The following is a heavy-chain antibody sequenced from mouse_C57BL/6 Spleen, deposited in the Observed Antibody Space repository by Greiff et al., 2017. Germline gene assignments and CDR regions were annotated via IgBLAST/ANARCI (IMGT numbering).Heavy chain of an antibody. CDR2: IDPSDSYT. CDR1: GYTFTSYW. CDR3: ARRQLGLPAY. D-gene: IGHD3-1*01. Sequence: QVQLQQPGAELVKPGASVKLSCKASGYTFTSYWMQWVKQRPGQGLEWIGEIDPSDSYTNYNQKFKGKATLTVDTSSSTAYMQLSSLTSEDAAVYYCARRQLGLPAYWGQGTLVTVSA. J-gene: IGHJ3*01. V-gene: IGHV1-50*01.